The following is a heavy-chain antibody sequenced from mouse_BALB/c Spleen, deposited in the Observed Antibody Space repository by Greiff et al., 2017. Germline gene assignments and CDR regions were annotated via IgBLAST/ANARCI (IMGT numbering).Heavy chain of an antibody. V-gene: IGHV1-69*02. Sequence: QVQLQQPGAELVRPGASVKLSCKASGYTFTSYWINWVKQRPGQGLEWIGNIYPSDSYTNYNQKFKDKATLTVDKSSSTAYMQLSSPSSEDSAVYYCTRSFITTVCPVFWGQGTTLTVAS. CDR3: TRSFITTVCPVF. CDR2: IYPSDSYT. J-gene: IGHJ2*01. CDR1: GYTFTSYW. D-gene: IGHD1-1*01.